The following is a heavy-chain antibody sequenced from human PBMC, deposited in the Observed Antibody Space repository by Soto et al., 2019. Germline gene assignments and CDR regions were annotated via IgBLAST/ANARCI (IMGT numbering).Heavy chain of an antibody. CDR1: ESTVSRDW. CDR3: SGGVGDAF. CDR2: INQDGSEK. V-gene: IGHV3-7*04. Sequence: EVHLVESGGGLVQTGGSLRLSCAIFESTVSRDWMNWVRQAPGKGLEWVAHINQDGSEKYYVDSVKSRFTISRDNAKKSLYLQMNSLRPADTAMYSCSGGVGDAFWGQGTLVTVSS. J-gene: IGHJ4*02. D-gene: IGHD1-26*01.